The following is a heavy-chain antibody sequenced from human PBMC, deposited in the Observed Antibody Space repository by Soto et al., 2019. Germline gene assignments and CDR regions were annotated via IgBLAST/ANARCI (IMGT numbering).Heavy chain of an antibody. CDR1: EFSLSDHA. V-gene: IGHV3-30-3*01. J-gene: IGHJ6*02. D-gene: IGHD2-15*01. CDR3: ARGMDCSGGTCFRAGMDV. CDR2: ISYDGGNM. Sequence: QVQLVESGGGVVQPGRSLRLSCAASEFSLSDHAMHWVRQAPGKGLEWVAVISYDGGNMYYADSVKGRFTISRDRSKNTXXLQMNSLRAEDTAVYYCARGMDCSGGTCFRAGMDVWGQGTTVAVSS.